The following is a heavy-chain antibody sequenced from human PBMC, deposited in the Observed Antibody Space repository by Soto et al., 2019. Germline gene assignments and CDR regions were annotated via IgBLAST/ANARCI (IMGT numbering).Heavy chain of an antibody. CDR1: GGSISSYY. CDR3: ARQAHCDGARCYPFDY. CDR2: IYYSGST. Sequence: SETLSLTCTVSGGSISSYYWSWIRQPPGKGLEWIGYIYYSGSTSYNPSLKSRVTISVDTSKNQFSLRLSSVTAADTAVYYCARQAHCDGARCYPFDYWGQGTLVTVSS. D-gene: IGHD2-15*01. J-gene: IGHJ4*02. V-gene: IGHV4-59*08.